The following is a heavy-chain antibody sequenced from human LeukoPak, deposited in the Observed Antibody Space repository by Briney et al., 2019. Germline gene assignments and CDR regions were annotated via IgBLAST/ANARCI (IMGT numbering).Heavy chain of an antibody. V-gene: IGHV3-23*01. Sequence: GGSLRLSCAASGFTFSSYGMSWVRQAPGKGLEWVSAISGSGDSTYYADSVKGRFTISRDNSKSTLSLQMNSLRAEDTAVYYCARDHGYGDYMMIFAYWGQGTLVSVSA. D-gene: IGHD4-17*01. CDR1: GFTFSSYG. CDR2: ISGSGDST. J-gene: IGHJ4*02. CDR3: ARDHGYGDYMMIFAY.